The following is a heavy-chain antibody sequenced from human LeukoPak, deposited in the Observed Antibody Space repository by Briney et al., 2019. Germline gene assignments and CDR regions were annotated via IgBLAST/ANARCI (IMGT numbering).Heavy chain of an antibody. CDR3: ARSVYDFWSGYFYFDY. D-gene: IGHD3-3*01. J-gene: IGHJ4*02. CDR1: GGSISSSSYY. Sequence: SETLSLTCTVSGGSISSSSYYWGWIRQPPGKGLEWIGSIYYSGSTYYNPSLKSQVTISVDTSKNQFSLKLSSVTAADTAVYYCARSVYDFWSGYFYFDYWGQGTLVTVSS. CDR2: IYYSGST. V-gene: IGHV4-39*07.